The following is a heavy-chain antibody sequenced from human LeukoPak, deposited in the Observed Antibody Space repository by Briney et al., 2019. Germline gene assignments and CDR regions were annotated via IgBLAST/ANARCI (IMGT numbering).Heavy chain of an antibody. V-gene: IGHV3-66*01. CDR3: ASYRYGSSFAFDI. D-gene: IGHD6-6*01. CDR2: MYSGGST. CDR1: GFTVSTNY. J-gene: IGHJ3*02. Sequence: PGGSLRLSCGASGFTVSTNYMSWVRQAPGKGLEWVSIMYSGGSTYYADSVQGRFTISRDNSKNTLYLQMNSLRAEDTAVYYCASYRYGSSFAFDIWGQGTMVTVSS.